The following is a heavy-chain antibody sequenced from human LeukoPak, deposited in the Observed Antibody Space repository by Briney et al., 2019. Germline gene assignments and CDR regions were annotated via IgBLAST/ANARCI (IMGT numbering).Heavy chain of an antibody. V-gene: IGHV1-2*02. J-gene: IGHJ5*02. CDR1: GYTFTGYY. CDR2: INPNSGGT. Sequence: GASVKVSCKASGYTFTGYYMHWVRQAPGQGLEWMGWINPNSGGTNYAQKFQGRVTMTRDTSISTAYMELSRLRSDDTAVYYCARGLDCTNGVCYTGTWFDPWGQGTLITVSS. D-gene: IGHD2-8*01. CDR3: ARGLDCTNGVCYTGTWFDP.